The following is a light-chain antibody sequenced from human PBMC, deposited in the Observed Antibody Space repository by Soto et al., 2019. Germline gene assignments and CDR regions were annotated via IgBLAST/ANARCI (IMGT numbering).Light chain of an antibody. CDR2: EVG. Sequence: QSVLTQPASVSGSPGQSITISCTGSSSDVGAYKYVSWYQQSPGKAPKLMIYEVGSRPSGVSNRFSGSKSGNTASLTISGLQAEDETDYYCSSYTSTSTLVFGTRTKVTVL. CDR3: SSYTSTSTLV. V-gene: IGLV2-14*01. CDR1: SSDVGAYKY. J-gene: IGLJ1*01.